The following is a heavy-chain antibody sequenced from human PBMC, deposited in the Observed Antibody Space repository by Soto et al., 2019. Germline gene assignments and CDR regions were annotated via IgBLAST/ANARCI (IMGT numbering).Heavy chain of an antibody. CDR2: LWYDGSKE. CDR1: GFIFSNYG. CDR3: ARGTGQQAPDFFDC. D-gene: IGHD6-13*01. Sequence: VQLVESGGGVVQPGRSLRLSCVASGFIFSNYGIHWVRQAPGKGLEWVAVLWYDGSKEYYVDSVRGRFTISRDNSKNTLYRQMNNLRAEDTAVYYCARGTGQQAPDFFDCWGQGAQVTVSA. V-gene: IGHV3-33*01. J-gene: IGHJ4*02.